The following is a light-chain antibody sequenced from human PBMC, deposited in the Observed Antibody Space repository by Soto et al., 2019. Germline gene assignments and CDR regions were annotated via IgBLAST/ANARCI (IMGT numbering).Light chain of an antibody. V-gene: IGKV3-11*01. J-gene: IGKJ1*01. CDR1: ESVTDY. Sequence: EIVLTQSPATLSLSPGERGTLSCRASESVTDYLAWYQQKPGQAPRLLVYDVSNRAAGIPTRFSGSGSGTDFTLTISPMEPADFAVYSCQQRSRRPPVWPFGQGTKVDIK. CDR3: QQRSRRPPVWP. CDR2: DVS.